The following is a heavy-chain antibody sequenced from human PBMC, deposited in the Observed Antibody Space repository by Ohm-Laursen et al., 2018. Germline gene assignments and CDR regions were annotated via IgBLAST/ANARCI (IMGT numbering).Heavy chain of an antibody. V-gene: IGHV5-51*01. D-gene: IGHD6-13*01. J-gene: IGHJ5*02. CDR1: GYNFANYW. Sequence: ESLRISCKVSGYNFANYWTGWVRQMPGKGLEWMGIIYPSDSDTRYSPSFQGQVTIPAEKSISPAYLQWSSLKASDTAMYYWATPDASSWVPWGQGTLVTVSS. CDR2: IYPSDSDT. CDR3: ATPDASSWVP.